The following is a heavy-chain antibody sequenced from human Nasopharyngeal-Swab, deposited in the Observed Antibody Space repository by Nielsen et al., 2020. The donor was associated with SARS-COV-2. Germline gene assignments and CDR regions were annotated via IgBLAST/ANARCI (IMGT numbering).Heavy chain of an antibody. Sequence: GESLKISCAASGFTFRSYWMSWVRQAPGKGLEWVAHIKQSGSGQYYVDSVKGRFTISRDNAKNSLSLQMNSLRAEDTALYYCAKLPEPGEDAFDIWGQGTMVTVSS. D-gene: IGHD3-16*01. CDR1: GFTFRSYW. CDR2: IKQSGSGQ. V-gene: IGHV3-7*03. J-gene: IGHJ3*02. CDR3: AKLPEPGEDAFDI.